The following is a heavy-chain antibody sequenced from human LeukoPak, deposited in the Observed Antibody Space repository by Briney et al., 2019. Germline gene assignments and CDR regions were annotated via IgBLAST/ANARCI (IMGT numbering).Heavy chain of an antibody. V-gene: IGHV4/OR15-8*01. CDR3: AREILGGFNPGAY. Sequence: PPEPLSLTRTLPLGSTTSTFSSWVRPPPGQGLEWIGEIHRSGSPNYNPSLQSRVTISIDRSRNQIALELSSVTAADTAVYYCAREILGGFNPGAYWGRGTLVTVSS. CDR1: LGSTTSTF. D-gene: IGHD1-14*01. CDR2: IHRSGSP. J-gene: IGHJ4*02.